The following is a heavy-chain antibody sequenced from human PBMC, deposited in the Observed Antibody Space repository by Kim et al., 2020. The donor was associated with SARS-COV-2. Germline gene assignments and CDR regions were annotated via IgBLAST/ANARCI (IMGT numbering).Heavy chain of an antibody. J-gene: IGHJ5*01. CDR3: ARGLDDYGASAPFES. CDR2: IKSDGSGT. Sequence: GGSLRLSCAASGFTFSSYWMHWVRQGPGKGLEWVSRIKSDGSGTDYADSVKGRFTISRGNAENTLYLQMNSLRAEDTALYYCARGLDDYGASAPFESWG. V-gene: IGHV3-74*01. CDR1: GFTFSSYW. D-gene: IGHD4-17*01.